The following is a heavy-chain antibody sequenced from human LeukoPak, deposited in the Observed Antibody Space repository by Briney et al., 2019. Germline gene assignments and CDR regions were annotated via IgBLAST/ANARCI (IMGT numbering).Heavy chain of an antibody. CDR2: IYYSGST. V-gene: IGHV4-39*01. CDR3: ARQYGSGSSYTPVVDL. Sequence: SETLSLTCTISGGSISSHYYWIWIRQPPGKGLEWIGSIYYSGSTYYNPSLRSRVTISVDTSRNQFSLKLSSLTAAETAVYYCARQYGSGSSYTPVVDLWGQGTLVTVSS. J-gene: IGHJ4*02. CDR1: GGSISSHYY. D-gene: IGHD3-10*01.